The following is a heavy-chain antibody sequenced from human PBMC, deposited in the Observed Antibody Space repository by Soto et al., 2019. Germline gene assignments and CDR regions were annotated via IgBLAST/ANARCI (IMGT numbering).Heavy chain of an antibody. CDR3: AKAMVRGKNYYGVDV. J-gene: IGHJ6*02. CDR2: IYPGDSDT. CDR1: GYSFTNYW. D-gene: IGHD3-10*01. Sequence: GETLKISCKGSGYSFTNYWIGWVRHMPGKGLEWMGIIYPGDSDTRYSPSFQGQVTISADKSISTAYLQWSSLKASDTAMYYCAKAMVRGKNYYGVDVWGQGTTVTVSS. V-gene: IGHV5-51*01.